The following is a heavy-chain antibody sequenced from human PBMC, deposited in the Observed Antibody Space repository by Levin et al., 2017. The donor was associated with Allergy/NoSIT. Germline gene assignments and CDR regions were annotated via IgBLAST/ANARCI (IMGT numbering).Heavy chain of an antibody. D-gene: IGHD6-13*01. CDR3: ARQKDIAAAGTNGWFDP. J-gene: IGHJ5*02. CDR2: IYPGDSDT. V-gene: IGHV5-51*01. CDR1: GYSFTSYW. Sequence: HGESLKISCKGSGYSFTSYWIGWVRQMPGKGLEWMGIIYPGDSDTRYSPSFQGQVTISADKSISTAYLQWSSLKASDTAMYYCARQKDIAAAGTNGWFDPWGQGTLVTVSS.